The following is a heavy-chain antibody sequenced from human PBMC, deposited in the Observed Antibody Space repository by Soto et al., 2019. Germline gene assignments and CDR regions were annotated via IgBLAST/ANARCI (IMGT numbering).Heavy chain of an antibody. Sequence: SETLSLTCTVSGGSISSGSYYWGWIRQPPGKGLEWIGSIYYSGSTYYNPSLKSRVTISVDTSKNQFSLKLSSVTAADTAVYYCARLRMVRGTYNWFDPWGQGTLVTVSS. CDR3: ARLRMVRGTYNWFDP. CDR2: IYYSGST. CDR1: GGSISSGSYY. V-gene: IGHV4-39*01. J-gene: IGHJ5*02. D-gene: IGHD3-10*01.